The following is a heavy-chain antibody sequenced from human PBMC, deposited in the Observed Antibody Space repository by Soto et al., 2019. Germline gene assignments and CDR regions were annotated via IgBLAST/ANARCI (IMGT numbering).Heavy chain of an antibody. CDR1: GGSISSYY. CDR3: AKGYDPSIFDY. J-gene: IGHJ4*02. V-gene: IGHV4-59*01. Sequence: TSETLSLTCTVSGGSISSYYWSWIRQPPGKGLEWIGYIYYSGSTNYNPSLKSRVTISVDTSKNQFSLKLSSVTAADTAVYYCAKGYDPSIFDYWGQGTLVTVSS. CDR2: IYYSGST. D-gene: IGHD3-22*01.